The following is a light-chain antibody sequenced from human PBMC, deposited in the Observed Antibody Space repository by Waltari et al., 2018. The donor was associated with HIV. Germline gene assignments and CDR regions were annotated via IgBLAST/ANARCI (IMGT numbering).Light chain of an antibody. J-gene: IGLJ2*01. V-gene: IGLV1-47*01. CDR1: SSNIGSNF. CDR2: KNN. CDR3: AAWDDRLNGVV. Sequence: LTQPPSASETPGQRVTISCSGSSSNIGSNFVYWYQQFPGTAPKLLIYKNNQRPSGVPDRFSGSKSGTSASLAISGLQSEDEAYYYCAAWDDRLNGVVFGGGTKLTVL.